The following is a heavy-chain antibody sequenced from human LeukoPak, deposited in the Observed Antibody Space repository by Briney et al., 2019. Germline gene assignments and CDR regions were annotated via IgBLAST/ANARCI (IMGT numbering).Heavy chain of an antibody. Sequence: PGGSLRLSCAASGFTFSSYAMSWVRQAPGKGLEWVAVISYDGSNKYYADSVKGRFTISRDNSKNTLYLQMNSLRAEDTAVYYCAKDRHPSMYSSGPRPFFDYWGQGTLVTVSS. CDR3: AKDRHPSMYSSGPRPFFDY. CDR1: GFTFSSYA. V-gene: IGHV3-30*18. CDR2: ISYDGSNK. D-gene: IGHD6-19*01. J-gene: IGHJ4*02.